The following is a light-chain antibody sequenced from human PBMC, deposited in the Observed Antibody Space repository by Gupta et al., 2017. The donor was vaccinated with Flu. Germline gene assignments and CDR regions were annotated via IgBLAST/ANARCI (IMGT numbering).Light chain of an antibody. CDR2: GTN. CDR1: SSNIETGYD. CDR3: QSYDYKLNGWV. V-gene: IGLV1-40*01. Sequence: VTMSCTGNSSNIETGYDVHWYQQVPGTAPKLLMYGTNNRPSGVPDRFSGSKSGTSASLAINGLQTEDEADYYCQSYDYKLNGWVFGGGTKLTVL. J-gene: IGLJ3*02.